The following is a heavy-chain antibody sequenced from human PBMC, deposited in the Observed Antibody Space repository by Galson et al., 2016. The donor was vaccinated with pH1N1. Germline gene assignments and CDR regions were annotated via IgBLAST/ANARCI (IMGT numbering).Heavy chain of an antibody. CDR3: ARSIGNIGAH. CDR2: INEDGSKI. D-gene: IGHD5-12*01. V-gene: IGHV3-7*01. CDR1: GFSLSSFW. Sequence: SLRLSYAASGFSLSSFWMTWVRQAPEKGLEWVANINEDGSKIYYVDSVKGRFTISRDNAKNSLYLQMNSLRAEDTAVYYCARSIGNIGAHWGQGTLVTVSS. J-gene: IGHJ4*02.